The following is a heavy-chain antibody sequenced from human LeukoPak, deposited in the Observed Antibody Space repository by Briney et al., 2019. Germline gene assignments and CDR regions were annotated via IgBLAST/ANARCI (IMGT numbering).Heavy chain of an antibody. CDR3: AKRDGNYSPFEY. Sequence: GSLRLSFAASGFTLSSYAMSWVRQAPGMGLEWVSTISSSGDNTYYADPVKGRFTISRDKSKNTLYLQMRSLRAEDTALYYCAKRDGNYSPFEYWGQGTLVTVSS. V-gene: IGHV3-23*01. J-gene: IGHJ4*02. CDR1: GFTLSSYA. D-gene: IGHD1-7*01. CDR2: ISSSGDNT.